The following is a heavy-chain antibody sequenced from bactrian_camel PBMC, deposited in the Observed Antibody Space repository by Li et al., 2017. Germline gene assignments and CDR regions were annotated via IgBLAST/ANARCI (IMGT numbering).Heavy chain of an antibody. Sequence: VQLVESGGGLVQPGGSLRLSCAASGFTFSSYAMSWVRQAPGKGLEWVSAINSGGGSTYYADSVKGRFTITRDNAKNTMYLQLNSLRPEDTGMYYCAKAPHTWSGPHEHDVNGQGTQVTVS. D-gene: IGHD7*01. J-gene: IGHJ4*01. CDR2: INSGGGST. CDR1: GFTFSSYA. V-gene: IGHV3S40*01.